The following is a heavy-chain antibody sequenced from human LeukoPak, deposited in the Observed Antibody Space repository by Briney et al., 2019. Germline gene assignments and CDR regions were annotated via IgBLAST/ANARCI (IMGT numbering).Heavy chain of an antibody. J-gene: IGHJ4*02. D-gene: IGHD3-22*01. CDR1: GFTFGNYA. CDR2: ISYDGTKE. Sequence: GGSLRLSCAASGFTFGNYAMHWVRQAPGKGLQWVAIISYDGTKEFNADSVKGRFTISRDNSKNTLYLQMNSLRAEDTAVYYCARGIYDSSGYYPLLDYWGQGTLVTVSS. V-gene: IGHV3-30-3*01. CDR3: ARGIYDSSGYYPLLDY.